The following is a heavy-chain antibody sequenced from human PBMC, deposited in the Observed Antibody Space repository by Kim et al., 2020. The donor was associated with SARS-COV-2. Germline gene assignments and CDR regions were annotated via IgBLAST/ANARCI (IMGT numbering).Heavy chain of an antibody. D-gene: IGHD1-26*01. V-gene: IGHV3-21*01. J-gene: IGHJ4*02. CDR3: ARAESGSYDY. CDR2: YI. Sequence: YIYYADSGKGRFTISRDNAKNSLYLQMNSLRAEDTAVYYCARAESGSYDYWGQGTLVTVSS.